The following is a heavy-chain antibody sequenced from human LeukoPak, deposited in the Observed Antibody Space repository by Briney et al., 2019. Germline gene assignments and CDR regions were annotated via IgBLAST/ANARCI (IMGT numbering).Heavy chain of an antibody. CDR2: ISSNGGST. D-gene: IGHD2-2*01. V-gene: IGHV3-64*04. CDR3: ARSGRGSSTDYLDY. CDR1: GFTFSSYA. J-gene: IGHJ4*02. Sequence: GGSLRLSCSASGFTFSSYAMHWVRQAPGKGLEYVSAISSNGGSTYYADSVKGRFTISRHNSKNTLYLQMNSLRPDDTAVYYCARSGRGSSTDYLDYWGQGTLVTVSS.